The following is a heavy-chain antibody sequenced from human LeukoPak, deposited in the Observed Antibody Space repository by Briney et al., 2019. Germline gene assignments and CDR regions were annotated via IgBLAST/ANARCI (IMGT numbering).Heavy chain of an antibody. CDR3: ARRPYDSSGYCFDY. J-gene: IGHJ4*02. CDR1: GYSLTSYW. V-gene: IGHV5-51*01. Sequence: GESLKISCKGSGYSLTSYWIGWVRQMPGKGLEWMGIIYPGDSETRYSPSFQGQVTMSADKSIRTVYLQWSSLKASDTAMYYCARRPYDSSGYCFDYWGQGTLVTVSS. D-gene: IGHD3-22*01. CDR2: IYPGDSET.